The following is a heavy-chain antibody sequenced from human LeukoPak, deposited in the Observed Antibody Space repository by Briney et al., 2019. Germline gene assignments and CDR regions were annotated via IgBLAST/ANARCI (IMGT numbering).Heavy chain of an antibody. Sequence: SETLSLTCAVYGGSFSGYYWSWIRQPPGKGLEWIGEINHSGSTNYNPSLKSRVTISVDTSKNQFSLKLSSVTAADTAVYYCARAWWFGSRWFDPWGQGTLVTVSS. V-gene: IGHV4-34*01. CDR2: INHSGST. CDR3: ARAWWFGSRWFDP. D-gene: IGHD3-10*01. J-gene: IGHJ5*02. CDR1: GGSFSGYY.